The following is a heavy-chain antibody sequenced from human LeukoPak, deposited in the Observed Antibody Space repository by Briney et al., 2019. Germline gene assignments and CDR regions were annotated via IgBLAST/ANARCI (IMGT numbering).Heavy chain of an antibody. CDR1: GGSFSGYY. D-gene: IGHD3-10*01. CDR3: ARLRKRHYYGSGSYFRTALDPNDY. CDR2: INHSGST. V-gene: IGHV4-34*01. J-gene: IGHJ4*02. Sequence: PSETLSLTCAVYGGSFSGYYWSWIRQPPGKGLEWIGEINHSGSTNYNPSLKSRVIITVDTSKNQFSLKLSSVTAADTAVYYCARLRKRHYYGSGSYFRTALDPNDYWGQGSLVTVSS.